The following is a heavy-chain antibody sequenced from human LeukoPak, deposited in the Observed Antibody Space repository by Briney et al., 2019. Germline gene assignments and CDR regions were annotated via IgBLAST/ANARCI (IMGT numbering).Heavy chain of an antibody. D-gene: IGHD3-22*01. V-gene: IGHV1-46*01. CDR2: INPSGGST. CDR3: AREYYYDSSGYSPDAFGI. Sequence: GASVKVSCKASGYTFTSYYMHWVRQAPGQGLEWMGIINPSGGSTSYAQKFQGRVTMTRDTSTSTVYMELSSLRSEDTAVYYCAREYYYDSSGYSPDAFGIWGQGTMVTVSS. CDR1: GYTFTSYY. J-gene: IGHJ3*02.